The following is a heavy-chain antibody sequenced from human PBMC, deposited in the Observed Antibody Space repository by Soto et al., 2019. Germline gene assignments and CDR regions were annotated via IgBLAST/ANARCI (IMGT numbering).Heavy chain of an antibody. CDR3: AAEIIAAAGTGTAGDY. D-gene: IGHD6-13*01. CDR2: ISSSSSYI. Sequence: SLRLSCAASGFTFSSYSMNWVRQAPGKGLEWVSSISSSSSYIYYADSVKGRFTISRDNAKNSLYLQMNSLRAEDTAVYYCAAEIIAAAGTGTAGDYWGQGTLVTVSS. J-gene: IGHJ4*02. CDR1: GFTFSSYS. V-gene: IGHV3-21*01.